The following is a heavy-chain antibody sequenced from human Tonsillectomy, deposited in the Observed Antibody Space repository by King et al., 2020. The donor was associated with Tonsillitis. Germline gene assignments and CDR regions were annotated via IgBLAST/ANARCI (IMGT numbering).Heavy chain of an antibody. J-gene: IGHJ4*02. CDR1: GFTFSSYW. CDR2: INQDGSEK. Sequence: VQLVESGGGLVQPGGSLRLSCAASGFTFSSYWMNWVRQAPGKGLEWVANINQDGSEKFYVDSVKGRFIISRDNAKNSLYLPMNSLRAEDTAVYYCARVDFWTSDYWAQGTLVTVST. CDR3: ARVDFWTSDY. D-gene: IGHD3/OR15-3a*01. V-gene: IGHV3-7*03.